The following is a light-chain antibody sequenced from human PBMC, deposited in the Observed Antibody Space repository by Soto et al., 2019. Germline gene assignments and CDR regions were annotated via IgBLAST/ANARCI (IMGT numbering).Light chain of an antibody. CDR2: DIS. CDR3: QQYNNWPFS. CDR1: QDVTTN. J-gene: IGKJ5*01. Sequence: IVLTHSPTTLSLSPWEIATLSCRAAQDVTTNFAWYQQKRGQAPRLLIYDISSRATGVPARFSGSGSGTEFTLSISGLQSEDFAVYFCQQYNNWPFSFGQGTRLEIK. V-gene: IGKV3-15*01.